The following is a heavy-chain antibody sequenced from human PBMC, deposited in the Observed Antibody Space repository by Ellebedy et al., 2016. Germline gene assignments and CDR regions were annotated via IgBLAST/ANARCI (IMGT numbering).Heavy chain of an antibody. V-gene: IGHV4-34*01. D-gene: IGHD1-20*01. J-gene: IGHJ6*03. Sequence: SETLSLXCAVYGGSFSGYYWSWIRQPPGKGLEWIGEINHSGSTNYNPSLKSRVTISVDTSKNQFSLKLSSVTAADTAVYYCARGRSITSYYYMDVWGKGTTVTVSS. CDR2: INHSGST. CDR3: ARGRSITSYYYMDV. CDR1: GGSFSGYY.